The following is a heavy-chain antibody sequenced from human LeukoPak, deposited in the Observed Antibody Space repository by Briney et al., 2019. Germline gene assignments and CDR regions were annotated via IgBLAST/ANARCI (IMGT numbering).Heavy chain of an antibody. CDR3: ARRRGYSYGYVLWFDY. D-gene: IGHD5-18*01. CDR1: GYSITSSSW. J-gene: IGHJ4*02. CDR2: IYHSGTT. Sequence: SDTLSLTCAVSGYSITSSSWWGWIRQPPGKGLEWIGYIYHSGTTYYNPSLQSRVTMSVDTSKNQFSLKLSSVTAVDTAVYYCARRRGYSYGYVLWFDYWGQGTLVTVSS. V-gene: IGHV4-28*01.